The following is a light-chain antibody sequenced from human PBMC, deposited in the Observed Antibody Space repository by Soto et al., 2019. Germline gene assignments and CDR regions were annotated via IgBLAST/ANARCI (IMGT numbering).Light chain of an antibody. CDR2: GAS. V-gene: IGKV3-20*01. CDR1: QSVSSSY. J-gene: IGKJ3*01. CDR3: QQYGSSPFT. Sequence: ESLLTHSPGTLSLSTGGRATLSCRASQSVSSSYLAWYQQKPGQAPRLLIFGASIRDTGIPDRFSGSGSGTDFTLTISRLEPEDFAVYYCQQYGSSPFTFGPGTKVDIK.